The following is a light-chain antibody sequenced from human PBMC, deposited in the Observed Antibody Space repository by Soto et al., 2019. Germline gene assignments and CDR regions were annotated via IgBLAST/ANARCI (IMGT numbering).Light chain of an antibody. CDR1: SSDVGGYNY. J-gene: IGLJ2*01. V-gene: IGLV2-14*01. CDR2: EVS. CDR3: SSYTSSAKGV. Sequence: QSALTQPASVSGSPGQSITISCTGTSSDVGGYNYVSWYQQHPGKAPKLMIYEVSNRPSGVSNRFSGSKSGNTASLTISGLQAEDEADYNCSSYTSSAKGVFGGRTKLTV.